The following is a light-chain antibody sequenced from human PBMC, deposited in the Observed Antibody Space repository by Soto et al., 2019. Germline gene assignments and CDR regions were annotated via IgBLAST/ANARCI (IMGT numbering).Light chain of an antibody. Sequence: DIQLTQSPSFLSASVVYIVTITCLASQGINSYLAWYQQKPGKAPKLLIYAASTLQSGVPSRFSGSGSGTEFTLTISSLQPEDFATYYCQKLKSNLITCGQGTRRAIK. CDR3: QKLKSNLIT. CDR1: QGINSY. V-gene: IGKV1-9*01. CDR2: AAS. J-gene: IGKJ5*01.